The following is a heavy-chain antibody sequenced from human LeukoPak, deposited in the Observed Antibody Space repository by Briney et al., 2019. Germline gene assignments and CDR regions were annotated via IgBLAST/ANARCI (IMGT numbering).Heavy chain of an antibody. D-gene: IGHD6-13*01. CDR1: GFTFSSYA. J-gene: IGHJ4*02. CDR3: AIGQQLGYFDY. Sequence: GGSLRLSCAASGFTFSSYAMSWVRQAPGKGLEWVSAISGSGGSTYYADSVKGRFTISRDNSKNTLYLQMNSLRAEDTAAYYWAIGQQLGYFDYWGQGTLVTVSS. V-gene: IGHV3-23*01. CDR2: ISGSGGST.